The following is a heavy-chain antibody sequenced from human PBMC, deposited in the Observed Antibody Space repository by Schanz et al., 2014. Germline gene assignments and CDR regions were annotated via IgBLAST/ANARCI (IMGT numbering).Heavy chain of an antibody. D-gene: IGHD5-18*01. CDR3: AKLDGYAYGSMDQEYFDY. V-gene: IGHV3-30*02. J-gene: IGHJ4*02. Sequence: QVHLVESGGGVVQPGGSLRLSCAASGFIFRTYGMHWVRQAPGKGLEWVAFIHYDGTYKYYADSVKGRFTISRDNSENTLYLQMISLRAEDTAVYYCAKLDGYAYGSMDQEYFDYWGQGTLVAVSS. CDR1: GFIFRTYG. CDR2: IHYDGTYK.